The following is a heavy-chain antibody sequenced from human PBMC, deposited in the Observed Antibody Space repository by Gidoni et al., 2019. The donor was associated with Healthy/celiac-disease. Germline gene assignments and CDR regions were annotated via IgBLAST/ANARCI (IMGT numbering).Heavy chain of an antibody. V-gene: IGHV3-9*01. J-gene: IGHJ5*02. Sequence: EVQLVASGGGLVQLGRSLRPSCAASGFTVADYAMHWVRQAPGKGLEWVSGISWNSGSIGYADSVKGRFTISRDNAKNSLYLQMNSLRAEDTALYYCAKSGSSTSANWFDPWGQGTLVTVSS. CDR2: ISWNSGSI. CDR1: GFTVADYA. D-gene: IGHD2-2*01. CDR3: AKSGSSTSANWFDP.